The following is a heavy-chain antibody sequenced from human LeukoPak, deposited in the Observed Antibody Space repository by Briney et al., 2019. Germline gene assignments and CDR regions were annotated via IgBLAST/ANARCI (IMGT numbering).Heavy chain of an antibody. CDR1: GGSISSYY. Sequence: PSETLSLTCTVSGGSISSYYWGWVRQPPGKGLEWIGSMYYRGSTYYNPSLKSRVTISVDTSKNQFSLKLSSVTAADTAVYYCARDGCSGYDLTYAFDIWGQGTMVTVSS. D-gene: IGHD5-12*01. CDR2: MYYRGST. J-gene: IGHJ3*02. V-gene: IGHV4-39*07. CDR3: ARDGCSGYDLTYAFDI.